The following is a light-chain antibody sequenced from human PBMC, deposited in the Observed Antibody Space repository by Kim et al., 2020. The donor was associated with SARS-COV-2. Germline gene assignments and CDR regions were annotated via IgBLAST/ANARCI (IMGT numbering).Light chain of an antibody. CDR2: VGTGGIVG. Sequence: CTLSSGYSNYKVDWYQQRPGKGPRFVMRVGTGGIVGSKGDGIPDRFSVLGSGLNRYLIIKNIQEEDESDYHCGADHGSGSNFPYVFGTGTKVTVL. CDR1: SGYSNYK. V-gene: IGLV9-49*01. CDR3: GADHGSGSNFPYV. J-gene: IGLJ1*01.